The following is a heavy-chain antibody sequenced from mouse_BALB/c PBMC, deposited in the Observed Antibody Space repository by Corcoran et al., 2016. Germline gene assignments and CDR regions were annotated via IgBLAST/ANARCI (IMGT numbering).Heavy chain of an antibody. V-gene: IGHV14-3*02. CDR3: ARWDWYFDV. CDR2: IDPANGNT. Sequence: EVQLQQSGAELVKPGASVKLSCTASGFNIKDTYMHWVRQRPEQGLEWIGRIDPANGNTKYNPKFQGKATITADTSSNTAYLQLSSLTSEDTAVYYCARWDWYFDVWGAGTTVTVSS. CDR1: GFNIKDTY. J-gene: IGHJ1*01.